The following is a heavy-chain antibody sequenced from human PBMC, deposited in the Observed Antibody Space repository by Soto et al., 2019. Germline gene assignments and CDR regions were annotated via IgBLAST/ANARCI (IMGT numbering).Heavy chain of an antibody. CDR2: IWYDGSNK. D-gene: IGHD4-4*01. J-gene: IGHJ4*02. Sequence: WGFLRLSCAASGFTFSSYGMHWVRQAPGKGLEWVAVIWYDGSNKYYADSVKGRFTISRDNSKNTLYLQMNSLRAEDTAVYYCARDQFHSNYYDYWGQGTLVTVSS. CDR3: ARDQFHSNYYDY. CDR1: GFTFSSYG. V-gene: IGHV3-33*01.